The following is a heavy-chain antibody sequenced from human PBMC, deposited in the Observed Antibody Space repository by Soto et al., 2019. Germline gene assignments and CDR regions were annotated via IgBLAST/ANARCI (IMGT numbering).Heavy chain of an antibody. J-gene: IGHJ6*02. CDR2: ISYEGTIK. CDR3: AKDRAWQAGRYFYGMDV. CDR1: GFTFTPYG. D-gene: IGHD3-10*01. Sequence: QVQLVESGGGVVQPGRSLRLSCAASGFTFTPYGMHWVRQVPGQGPEWVAVISYEGTIKHYADSVKGRFTISRDNSNNTLYLEMNSLRNEDTALYYCAKDRAWQAGRYFYGMDVWGQGTTVTVSS. V-gene: IGHV3-30*18.